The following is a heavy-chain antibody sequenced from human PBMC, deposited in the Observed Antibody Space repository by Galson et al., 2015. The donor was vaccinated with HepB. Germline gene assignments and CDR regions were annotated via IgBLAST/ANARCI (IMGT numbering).Heavy chain of an antibody. V-gene: IGHV2-26*01. D-gene: IGHD1-26*01. Sequence: PALVKPTQTLTLTCTVSGFSLSNARMGVSWIRQPPGKALEWLAHIFSNDEKSYSTSLKSRLTISKDTSKSQVVLTMTNMDPVDTATYYCARIPNYRYSGSYYYFDYWGQGTLVTVSS. CDR1: GFSLSNARMG. J-gene: IGHJ4*02. CDR2: IFSNDEK. CDR3: ARIPNYRYSGSYYYFDY.